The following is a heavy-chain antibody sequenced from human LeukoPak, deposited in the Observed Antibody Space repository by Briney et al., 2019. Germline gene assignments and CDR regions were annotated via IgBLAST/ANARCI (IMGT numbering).Heavy chain of an antibody. J-gene: IGHJ5*02. CDR2: MHYSGTT. Sequence: SSETLSLTCTVSGGSITSGDYYWSWIRQPPGKGLEWIGYMHYSGTTYYNPSLKSRLTISVDTSKNQFSLKLSSVTAADTAVYYCARYCSGGSCYNWSDPWGQGALVTVSS. V-gene: IGHV4-30-4*01. CDR3: ARYCSGGSCYNWSDP. CDR1: GGSITSGDYY. D-gene: IGHD2-15*01.